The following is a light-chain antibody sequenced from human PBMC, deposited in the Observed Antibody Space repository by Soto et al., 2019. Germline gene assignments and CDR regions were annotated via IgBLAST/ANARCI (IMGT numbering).Light chain of an antibody. V-gene: IGKV1-9*01. J-gene: IGKJ2*01. CDR1: QGIASF. CDR3: QQLNSYPYT. Sequence: DLQLTQSPSFLAASVGDRVTITCRASQGIASFLAWYQQKPGKAPKLLIYSATTLQTGVSSRFSGSRSGPEFTLTISSLQPEDFATYYCQQLNSYPYTFAQGTKLEIK. CDR2: SAT.